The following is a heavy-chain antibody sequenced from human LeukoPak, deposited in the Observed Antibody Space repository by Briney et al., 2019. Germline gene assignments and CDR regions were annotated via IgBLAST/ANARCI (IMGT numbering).Heavy chain of an antibody. CDR3: ARGAPFVVVPAATNWFDP. V-gene: IGHV4-34*01. Sequence: PSETLSLTCAVYGGSFSGYYWSWLRQPPGKGLEWVGEINHSGSTNYNPSLKSRVTISVDTSKNQFSLKLSSVTAADTAVYYCARGAPFVVVPAATNWFDPWGQGTLVTVSS. CDR1: GGSFSGYY. J-gene: IGHJ5*02. D-gene: IGHD2-2*01. CDR2: INHSGST.